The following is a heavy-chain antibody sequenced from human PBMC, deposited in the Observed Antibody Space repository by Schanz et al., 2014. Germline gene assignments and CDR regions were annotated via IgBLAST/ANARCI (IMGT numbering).Heavy chain of an antibody. V-gene: IGHV1-69*04. CDR1: GGPFSSFA. CDR2: IIPILDIT. D-gene: IGHD3-22*01. Sequence: QVRLVQSGAEVKKPGSSVKVSCKASGGPFSSFAIFWVRQAPGQGLEWMGTIIPILDITNYAQKFQGRVTITADNSTSTAYMELSNLRSEDTAVYYCARAGQDYSDSSGYATYYFGNWGQGTLVTVSS. CDR3: ARAGQDYSDSSGYATYYFGN. J-gene: IGHJ4*02.